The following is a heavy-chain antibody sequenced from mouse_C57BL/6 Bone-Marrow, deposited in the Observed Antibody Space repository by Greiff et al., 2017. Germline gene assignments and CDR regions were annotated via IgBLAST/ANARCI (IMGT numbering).Heavy chain of an antibody. D-gene: IGHD1-1*01. CDR2: ISDGGSYT. J-gene: IGHJ3*01. Sequence: DVHLVESGGGLVKPGGSLKLSCAASGFTFSSYAMSWVRQTPEKRLEWVATISDGGSYTYYPDNVKGRFTISRDNAKNNLYLQMSHLKSEDTAMYYCARDYYGSSSFAYWGQGTLVTVSA. CDR1: GFTFSSYA. CDR3: ARDYYGSSSFAY. V-gene: IGHV5-4*01.